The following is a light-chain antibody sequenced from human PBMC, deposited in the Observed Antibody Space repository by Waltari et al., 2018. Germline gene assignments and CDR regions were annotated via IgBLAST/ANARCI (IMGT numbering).Light chain of an antibody. Sequence: QSALTQPASVSGSPGQSITISCTGTSSDVGYYNFVFWYQLHPGKAPKLMIYEVTNRPSGVSNRFAGSKSGNTASLTISGLQAEDEADYYCSSYLGSRTDWVFGGGTKVTVL. V-gene: IGLV2-14*01. CDR2: EVT. CDR1: SSDVGYYNF. CDR3: SSYLGSRTDWV. J-gene: IGLJ3*02.